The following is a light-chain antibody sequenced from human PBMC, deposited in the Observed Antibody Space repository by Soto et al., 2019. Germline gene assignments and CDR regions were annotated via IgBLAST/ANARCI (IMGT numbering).Light chain of an antibody. V-gene: IGKV3-11*01. CDR1: QNISNY. J-gene: IGKJ5*01. CDR3: QQYNNWPPIT. CDR2: DVS. Sequence: IVLTQSPATLSSSPGKRATLSCRSSQNISNYFIWYQQKPGQAPRLLIYDVSNRATGIPARFSGSGSGTEFTLTISSLQSEDFAVYYCQQYNNWPPITFGQGTRLEIK.